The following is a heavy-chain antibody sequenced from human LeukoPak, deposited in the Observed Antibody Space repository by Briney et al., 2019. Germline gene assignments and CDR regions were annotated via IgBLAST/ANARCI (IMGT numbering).Heavy chain of an antibody. Sequence: GRSLRLSCAASGFTFSSYAMHWVRQAPGEGLEWVAVISYDGSNKYYADSVKGRFTISRDNSKNTLYLQMNSLRAEDTAVYYCARDPFIAARPNFDYWGQGTLVTVSS. CDR3: ARDPFIAARPNFDY. D-gene: IGHD6-6*01. CDR1: GFTFSSYA. J-gene: IGHJ4*02. V-gene: IGHV3-30-3*01. CDR2: ISYDGSNK.